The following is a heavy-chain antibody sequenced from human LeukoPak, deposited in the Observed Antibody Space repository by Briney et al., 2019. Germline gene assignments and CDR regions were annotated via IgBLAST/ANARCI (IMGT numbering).Heavy chain of an antibody. CDR2: LSGSGGTT. D-gene: IGHD2-15*01. CDR1: GFTFSSYA. Sequence: GGSLRLSCAASGFTFSSYAMSWVCQAPGKGLEWVSTLSGSGGTTYYADSVKGRFTISRDNSKNTLYLQMNSLRAEDTAVYYCAKCGGGSCYYFDYWGQGTLVTVSS. CDR3: AKCGGGSCYYFDY. V-gene: IGHV3-23*01. J-gene: IGHJ4*02.